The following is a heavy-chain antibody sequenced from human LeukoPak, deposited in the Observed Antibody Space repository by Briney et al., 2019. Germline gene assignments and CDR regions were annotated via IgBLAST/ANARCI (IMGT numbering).Heavy chain of an antibody. D-gene: IGHD1-26*01. Sequence: PGGSLRLSCAASGFTFSDYYMSWIRQGPGKGLEWVSYISSSGSTIYYADSVKGRFTISRDNAKNSLYLQMNSLRAEDTAVYYCARSIVGWEPAAFDIWGQGTMVTVSS. CDR3: ARSIVGWEPAAFDI. V-gene: IGHV3-11*04. CDR2: ISSSGSTI. CDR1: GFTFSDYY. J-gene: IGHJ3*02.